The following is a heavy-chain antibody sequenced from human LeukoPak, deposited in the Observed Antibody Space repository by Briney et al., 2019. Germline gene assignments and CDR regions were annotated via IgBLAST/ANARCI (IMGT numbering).Heavy chain of an antibody. J-gene: IGHJ3*02. V-gene: IGHV1-69*05. D-gene: IGHD3-22*01. CDR3: ARHHYDHAFDI. Sequence: ASVKVSCKASGGTFSSYAVSWVRQAPGQGLEWMGGIIPIFGTANYAQKFQGRVTITTDESTSTAYMELSSLRSEDTAVYYCARHHYDHAFDIWGQGTMVTVSS. CDR2: IIPIFGTA. CDR1: GGTFSSYA.